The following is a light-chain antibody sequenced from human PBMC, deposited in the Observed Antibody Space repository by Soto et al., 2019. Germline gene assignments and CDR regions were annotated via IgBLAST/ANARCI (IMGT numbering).Light chain of an antibody. CDR3: QQSDSTPYT. J-gene: IGKJ2*01. V-gene: IGKV1-39*01. Sequence: DIQMTQSPSSLSAFVGDRVTITCRASQNISIYLNWYQQNPGKAPKLLIHAASSLQSGVPSRFSGSGSETDFTLTISSLQPEDIASYYCQQSDSTPYTFGQGTKLEIK. CDR1: QNISIY. CDR2: AAS.